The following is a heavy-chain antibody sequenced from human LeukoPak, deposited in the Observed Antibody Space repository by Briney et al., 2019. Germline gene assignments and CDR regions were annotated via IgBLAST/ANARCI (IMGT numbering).Heavy chain of an antibody. V-gene: IGHV3-30*19. Sequence: GRSLRLSCAASGFTFSSYGMHWVRQAPGKGLEWVAVISYDGSNKYYADSVKGRFTISRDNSKNTLYLQMNSLRAEDTAVYYCARPYCGGDCSKADYWGQGTLVTVSS. J-gene: IGHJ4*02. CDR3: ARPYCGGDCSKADY. CDR1: GFTFSSYG. D-gene: IGHD2-21*02. CDR2: ISYDGSNK.